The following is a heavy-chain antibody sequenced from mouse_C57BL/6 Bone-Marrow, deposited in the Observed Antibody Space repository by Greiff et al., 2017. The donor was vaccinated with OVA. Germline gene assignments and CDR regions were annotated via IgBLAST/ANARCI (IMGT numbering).Heavy chain of an antibody. J-gene: IGHJ2*01. D-gene: IGHD1-1*01. CDR2: IYPRSGNT. Sequence: VQRVESGAELARPGASVKLSCKASGYTFTSYGISWVKQRTGQGLEWIGEIYPRSGNTYYNEKFKGKATLTADKSSSTAYMELRSLTSEDSAVYFCARPYYYGSSLFDYWGQGTTLTVSS. V-gene: IGHV1-81*01. CDR3: ARPYYYGSSLFDY. CDR1: GYTFTSYG.